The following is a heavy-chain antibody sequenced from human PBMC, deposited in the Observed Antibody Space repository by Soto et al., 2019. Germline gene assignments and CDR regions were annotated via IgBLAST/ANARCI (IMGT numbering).Heavy chain of an antibody. CDR2: IKQDGSEK. J-gene: IGHJ6*03. V-gene: IGHV3-7*01. Sequence: GSLRLSCAASGFTFSKYWMSWVRQAPGKGLEWVANIKQDGSEKYYVDSVKGRFIVSRDDAKNSLFLQMKSLRAEDTSVYYCARGSDDFWTYYMAVWGKGTTVTVSS. CDR1: GFTFSKYW. D-gene: IGHD3-3*01. CDR3: ARGSDDFWTYYMAV.